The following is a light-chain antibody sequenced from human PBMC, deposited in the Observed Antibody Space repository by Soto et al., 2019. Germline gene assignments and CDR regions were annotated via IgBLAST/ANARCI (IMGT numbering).Light chain of an antibody. V-gene: IGLV2-8*01. CDR2: EVS. CDR1: SSDVGGYNY. CDR3: SSYAGSNNLV. Sequence: QSALTQPPSASGSPGQSVTISCTGTSSDVGGYNYVSWYQQHPGKAPKLMIYEVSKRPSGVPDRFSGSKSGNTASLTVSGLQAEDEADYYCSSYAGSNNLVFGTGIKLT. J-gene: IGLJ1*01.